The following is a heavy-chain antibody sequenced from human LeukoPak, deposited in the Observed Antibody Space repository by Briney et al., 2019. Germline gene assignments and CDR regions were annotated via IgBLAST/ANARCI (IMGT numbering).Heavy chain of an antibody. CDR3: ARVDGIAVAGILDY. J-gene: IGHJ4*02. V-gene: IGHV1-2*02. D-gene: IGHD6-19*01. CDR2: INPNSGGT. CDR1: GYTFTGYY. Sequence: ASVKVSCKASGYTFTGYYMHWVRQAPGQGLEWMGWINPNSGGTNYAQKFQGRVTMTRDTSISTAYMKLSRLRSDDTAVYYCARVDGIAVAGILDYWGQGTLVTVSS.